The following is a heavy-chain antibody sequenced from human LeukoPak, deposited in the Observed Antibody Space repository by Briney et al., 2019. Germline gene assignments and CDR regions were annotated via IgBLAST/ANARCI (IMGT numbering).Heavy chain of an antibody. Sequence: GGSLRLSCAASGFTVSSNYMSWVRQAPGKGLEWVSVIYSGGSTYYADSVKGRFTISRHNSKNTLYLQMNSLRAEDTAVYYCARDLTTSRLIVVVPAASYNWFDPWGQGTLVTVSS. D-gene: IGHD2-2*01. V-gene: IGHV3-53*04. CDR1: GFTVSSNY. CDR2: IYSGGST. CDR3: ARDLTTSRLIVVVPAASYNWFDP. J-gene: IGHJ5*02.